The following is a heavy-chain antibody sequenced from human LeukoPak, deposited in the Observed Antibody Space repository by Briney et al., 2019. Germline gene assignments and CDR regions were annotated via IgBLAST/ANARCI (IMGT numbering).Heavy chain of an antibody. Sequence: ETLSLTCTVSGGSISSSSYYWGWIRQPPGKGLEWVSYISSSSSTIYYADSVKGRFTISRDNAKNSLYLQMNSQRAEDTAVYYCARRAGTFDYWGQGTLVTVSS. CDR2: ISSSSSTI. CDR1: GGSISSSS. CDR3: ARRAGTFDY. D-gene: IGHD1-1*01. V-gene: IGHV3-48*01. J-gene: IGHJ4*02.